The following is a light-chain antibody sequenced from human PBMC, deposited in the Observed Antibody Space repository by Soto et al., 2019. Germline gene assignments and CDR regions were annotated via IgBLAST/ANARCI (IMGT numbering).Light chain of an antibody. CDR1: QRLKGE. V-gene: IGKV1-5*03. CDR2: QAS. Sequence: IQMTQSPSTLSASVGDRVTITCRASQRLKGELAWYQQKPGKAPRLLIYQASSLKGGIPSRFTGTGSGTEFTPAISSLQADDCATYYCQQNKAYSRPFGGGTKVEIK. CDR3: QQNKAYSRP. J-gene: IGKJ4*02.